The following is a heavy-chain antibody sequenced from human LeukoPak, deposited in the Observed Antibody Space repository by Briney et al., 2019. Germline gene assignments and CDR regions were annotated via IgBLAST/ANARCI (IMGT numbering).Heavy chain of an antibody. D-gene: IGHD6-19*01. V-gene: IGHV4-39*07. CDR1: GGSISSSSYY. Sequence: PSETLSLTCTVSGGSISSSSYYWGWIRQPPGKGLEWIGSIYYSGSTYYNPSLKSRVTISVDTSKNQFSLKLSSVTAADTAVYYCARDLRGRTRAVAGNFDYWGQGTLVTVSS. CDR2: IYYSGST. J-gene: IGHJ4*02. CDR3: ARDLRGRTRAVAGNFDY.